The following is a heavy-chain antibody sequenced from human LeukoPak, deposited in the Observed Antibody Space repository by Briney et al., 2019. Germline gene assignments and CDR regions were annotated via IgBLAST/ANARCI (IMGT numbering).Heavy chain of an antibody. V-gene: IGHV3-30*18. J-gene: IGHJ4*02. CDR1: GFTFSSYG. Sequence: GGSLRLSCAASGFTFSSYGMHWVRQAPGKGLEWVAVISYDGSNKYYADSVKGRFTISRDNSKNTLYLQMNSLRAEDTAVYYCAKDAVDTAMPTDYWGQGTLVTVSS. CDR3: AKDAVDTAMPTDY. D-gene: IGHD5-18*01. CDR2: ISYDGSNK.